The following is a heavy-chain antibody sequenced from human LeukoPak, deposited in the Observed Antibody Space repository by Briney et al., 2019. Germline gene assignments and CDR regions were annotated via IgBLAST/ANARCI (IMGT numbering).Heavy chain of an antibody. CDR2: ISGSCGST. CDR3: AKDRDSLLRF. V-gene: IGHV3-23*01. J-gene: IGHJ4*02. CDR1: GFTFSSYA. D-gene: IGHD3-3*01. Sequence: GGSLRLSYAASGFTFSSYAMSCAPRAPGKGREWVSAISGSCGSTYHADSVKGRFTISRDNSKNTLYLQMNGLRAEDTAVYYCAKDRDSLLRFWGQGTLVTVSS.